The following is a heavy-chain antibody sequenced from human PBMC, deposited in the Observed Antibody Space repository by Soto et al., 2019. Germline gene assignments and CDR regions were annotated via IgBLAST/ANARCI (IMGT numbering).Heavy chain of an antibody. Sequence: PSQTLSLTCAISGDSASSNSAAWNWIRQSPSRGLEWLGRTYYRSKWYNDYAVSVKSRITINPDTSKNQFSLQLNSVTPEDTAVYYCARSRAQQLVIYCYYYGMDVWGQGTTVTVSS. J-gene: IGHJ6*02. CDR2: TYYRSKWYN. V-gene: IGHV6-1*01. CDR3: ARSRAQQLVIYCYYYGMDV. CDR1: GDSASSNSAA. D-gene: IGHD6-13*01.